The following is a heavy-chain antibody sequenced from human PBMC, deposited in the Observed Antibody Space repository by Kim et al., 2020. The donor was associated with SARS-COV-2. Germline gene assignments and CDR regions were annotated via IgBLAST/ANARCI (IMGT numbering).Heavy chain of an antibody. Sequence: GGSLRLSCAASGFTFDDYAMHWVRQAPGKGLEWVSGISWNSGSIDYADSAKGRFTISRDNAKNSLYLQMNSLRAEDTALYYCAKASGPLYPLDFDYWGQGTLVTVSS. CDR3: AKASGPLYPLDFDY. CDR2: ISWNSGSI. CDR1: GFTFDDYA. J-gene: IGHJ4*02. V-gene: IGHV3-9*01. D-gene: IGHD6-25*01.